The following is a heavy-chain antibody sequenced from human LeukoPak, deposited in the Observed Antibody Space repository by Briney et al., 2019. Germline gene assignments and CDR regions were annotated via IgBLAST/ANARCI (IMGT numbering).Heavy chain of an antibody. CDR3: AKVTYGSGTYGAFDS. CDR2: ISSSSSTI. V-gene: IGHV3-48*01. CDR1: GFTFSSYS. J-gene: IGHJ4*02. Sequence: GGSLRLSCAASGFTFSSYSMNWVRQAPGKGLEWVSYISSSSSTIYYADSVKGRFTISRDNAKNTLYLQMNSLRVEDTAIYYCAKVTYGSGTYGAFDSWGQGTLVTVSS. D-gene: IGHD3-10*01.